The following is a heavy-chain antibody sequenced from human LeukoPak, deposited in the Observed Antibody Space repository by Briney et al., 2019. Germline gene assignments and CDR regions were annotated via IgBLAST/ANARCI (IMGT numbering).Heavy chain of an antibody. J-gene: IGHJ4*02. V-gene: IGHV3-48*04. Sequence: GGSLRLSCAASGFTFSSYSTNWVRQAPGKGLEWLSYISSTSSAIYYAASLKGRFTISRDNAKNSLYLQMDSLRAEDTAVYYCARVIGSYGDSAYWGQGTLVTVSS. D-gene: IGHD3-16*01. CDR1: GFTFSSYS. CDR3: ARVIGSYGDSAY. CDR2: ISSTSSAI.